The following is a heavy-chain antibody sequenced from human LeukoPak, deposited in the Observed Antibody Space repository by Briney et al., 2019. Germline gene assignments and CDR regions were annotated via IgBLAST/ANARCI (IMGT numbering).Heavy chain of an antibody. Sequence: GGSLRLSCAASGFTFSSYGMHWARQAPGKGLEWVAVIWYDGSNKYYADSVKGRFTISRDNSKNTLYLQMNSLRAEDTAVYYCARERTNGRSLWSFPRKIFDYWGQGTLVTVSS. J-gene: IGHJ4*02. V-gene: IGHV3-33*01. CDR1: GFTFSSYG. D-gene: IGHD2-8*01. CDR2: IWYDGSNK. CDR3: ARERTNGRSLWSFPRKIFDY.